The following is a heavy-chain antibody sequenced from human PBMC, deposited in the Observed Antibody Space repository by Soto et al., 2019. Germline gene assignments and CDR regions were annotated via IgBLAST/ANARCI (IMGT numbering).Heavy chain of an antibody. Sequence: QVQLQQWGAGLLKPSETLSLTCAVYGGSFSGYYWSWIRQPPGKGLEWIGEINHSGSTNYNPSLKSRVTISVDTSKNQFSLKLSSVTAADTAVYYCARRDYGGPQRHWFDPWGQGTLVTVSS. V-gene: IGHV4-34*01. CDR1: GGSFSGYY. CDR3: ARRDYGGPQRHWFDP. CDR2: INHSGST. J-gene: IGHJ5*02. D-gene: IGHD4-17*01.